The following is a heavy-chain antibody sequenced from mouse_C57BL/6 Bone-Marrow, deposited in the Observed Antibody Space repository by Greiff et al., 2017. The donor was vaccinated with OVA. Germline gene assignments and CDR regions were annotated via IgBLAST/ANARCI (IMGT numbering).Heavy chain of an antibody. Sequence: VQLQQSGAELVKPGASVKLSCKASGYTFTEYTIHWVKQRSGQGLEWIGWFYPGSGSIKYNEKFKDKATLTADKSSSTVYMELSRLTSEDSAVYFYARHEETGGGYYFWYFDVWGTGTTVTVSS. V-gene: IGHV1-62-2*01. J-gene: IGHJ1*03. CDR2: FYPGSGSI. CDR1: GYTFTEYT. CDR3: ARHEETGGGYYFWYFDV. D-gene: IGHD2-3*01.